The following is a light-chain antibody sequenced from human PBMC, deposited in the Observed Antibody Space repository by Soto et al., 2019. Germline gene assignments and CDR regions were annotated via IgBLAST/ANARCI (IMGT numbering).Light chain of an antibody. CDR2: DVS. J-gene: IGLJ2*01. V-gene: IGLV2-14*01. Sequence: QSVLTQPASVSGSPGQSITISCSGTSSDVGAYNSVSWYQQHPGKAPKLMIYDVSNRPSGVSYRFSGSKSDNTAFLTISGLQAEDEADYYCSSYTGSNTLAVFGGGTQLTVL. CDR1: SSDVGAYNS. CDR3: SSYTGSNTLAV.